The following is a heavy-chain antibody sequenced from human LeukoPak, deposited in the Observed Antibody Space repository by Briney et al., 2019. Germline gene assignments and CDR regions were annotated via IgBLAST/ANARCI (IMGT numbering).Heavy chain of an antibody. CDR3: ARLPIVVVAFDY. CDR1: GGSISSSSYY. CDR2: IYYSGST. D-gene: IGHD2-21*01. V-gene: IGHV4-39*01. Sequence: SETLSLTCTVSGGSISSSSYYWGWIRQPPGKGLEWIGSIYYSGSTYYNPSLTSRVPISVDTSKNQFSLKLSSVTAADTAVYYCARLPIVVVAFDYWGQGTLVTVSS. J-gene: IGHJ4*02.